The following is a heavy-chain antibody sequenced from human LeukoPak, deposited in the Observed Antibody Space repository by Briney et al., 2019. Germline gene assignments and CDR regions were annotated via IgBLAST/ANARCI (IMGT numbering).Heavy chain of an antibody. CDR3: ARGRKQWPAGPMDV. CDR1: GFTFSSYD. J-gene: IGHJ6*03. CDR2: IGTAGDT. Sequence: GGSLRLSCAASGFTFSSYDMHWVRHATGKGLEWVSAIGTAGDTYYPGSVKGRFTISRENAKNSLYLQMNSLSAGDTAVYYCARGRKQWPAGPMDVWGKGTTVTVSS. V-gene: IGHV3-13*01. D-gene: IGHD6-19*01.